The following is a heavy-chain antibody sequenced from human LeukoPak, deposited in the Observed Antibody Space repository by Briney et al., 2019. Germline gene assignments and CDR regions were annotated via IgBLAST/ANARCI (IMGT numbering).Heavy chain of an antibody. J-gene: IGHJ4*02. V-gene: IGHV1-46*01. CDR3: ARVKWNSSGWSNFDY. Sequence: ASVKVSCKAFGYTFTSNYMHWVRQAPGQGPEWMGVISPSGGSTTYAQKFQGRVTLTRDMSTSTDYLELSSLRSEDTAVYYCARVKWNSSGWSNFDYWGQGTLVTVSS. D-gene: IGHD6-19*01. CDR1: GYTFTSNY. CDR2: ISPSGGST.